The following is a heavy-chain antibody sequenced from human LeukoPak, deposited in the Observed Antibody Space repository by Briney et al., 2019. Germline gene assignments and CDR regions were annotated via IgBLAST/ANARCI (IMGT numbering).Heavy chain of an antibody. Sequence: GGSLRLSCAASGFTFSRYWMHWVRQAPGKGLVWVSGINSDGSSISYVDSVKGRFTISRDNAKNTLYLQMNSLRAEDTAVYYCARTGYYHIEAFDYWGQETLVTVSS. J-gene: IGHJ4*02. V-gene: IGHV3-74*01. D-gene: IGHD3-9*01. CDR1: GFTFSRYW. CDR3: ARTGYYHIEAFDY. CDR2: INSDGSSI.